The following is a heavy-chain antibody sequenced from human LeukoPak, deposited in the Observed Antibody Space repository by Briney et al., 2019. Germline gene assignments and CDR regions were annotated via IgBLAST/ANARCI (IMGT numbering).Heavy chain of an antibody. Sequence: GGSLRLFCAASGFTFSSYSMNWARQAPGKGLEWVSSISSSSSYIYYADSVKGRFTISRDNAKNSLYLQMNSLRAEDTAVYYCARDLEGAFDYWGQGTLVTVSS. CDR2: ISSSSSYI. D-gene: IGHD1-26*01. CDR1: GFTFSSYS. J-gene: IGHJ4*02. V-gene: IGHV3-21*01. CDR3: ARDLEGAFDY.